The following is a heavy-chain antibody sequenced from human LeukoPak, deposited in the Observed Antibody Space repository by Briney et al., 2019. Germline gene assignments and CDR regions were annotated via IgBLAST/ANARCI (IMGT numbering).Heavy chain of an antibody. J-gene: IGHJ6*02. CDR3: ARDYYDSSATRDYYYGMDV. V-gene: IGHV1-3*01. CDR2: INAGNGNT. CDR1: GYTFTSYA. Sequence: VASVKVSCKASGYTFTSYAMHWVRQAPGQRLEWMGWINAGNGNTKYSQKFQGRVTITRDTSASTAYMELSSLRSEDTAVYYCARDYYDSSATRDYYYGMDVWGQGTTVTVSS. D-gene: IGHD3-22*01.